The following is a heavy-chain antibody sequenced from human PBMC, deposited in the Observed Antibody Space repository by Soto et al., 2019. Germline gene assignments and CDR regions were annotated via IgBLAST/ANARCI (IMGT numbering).Heavy chain of an antibody. CDR3: ARAFGNDLVATILPMAFDI. J-gene: IGHJ3*02. CDR2: INPSGGST. Sequence: ASVKVSCKASGYTFTSYYMHWVRQAPGQGLEWMGIINPSGGSTSYAQKFQGRVTMTRDTSTSTVYMELSSLRSEDTAVYYCARAFGNDLVATILPMAFDIWGQGTMVTVSS. V-gene: IGHV1-46*03. D-gene: IGHD5-12*01. CDR1: GYTFTSYY.